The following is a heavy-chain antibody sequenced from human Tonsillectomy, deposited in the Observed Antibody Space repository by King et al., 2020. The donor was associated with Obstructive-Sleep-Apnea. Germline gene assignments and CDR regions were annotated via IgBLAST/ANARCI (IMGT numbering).Heavy chain of an antibody. J-gene: IGHJ4*02. D-gene: IGHD3-16*01. Sequence: VQLVESGGGLVQPGGSLRLSCAASGLTFSSTWMHCIRQAPGKGLMWVSRINGVGSTTNYADSVKGRFTISRDNAKNTLYLQMNSLRAEDTDVYYCVAPLDGFWGNWGQGTLVIVSS. CDR1: GLTFSSTW. V-gene: IGHV3-74*01. CDR3: VAPLDGFWGN. CDR2: INGVGSTT.